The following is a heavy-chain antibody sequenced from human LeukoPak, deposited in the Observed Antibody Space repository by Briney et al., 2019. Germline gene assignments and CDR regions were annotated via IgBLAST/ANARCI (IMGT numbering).Heavy chain of an antibody. V-gene: IGHV4-4*02. CDR1: GGSISSSNW. D-gene: IGHD3-10*01. CDR2: ISYSGST. J-gene: IGHJ6*03. Sequence: KPSGTLSLTCAVSGGSISSSNWWSWVRQPPGKGLEWIGSISYSGSTYYNPSLKSRVTISVDTSKNQFSLKVNSVTAADTAVYYCARVRGPGPSDYYYYMDVWGKGTTVTVSS. CDR3: ARVRGPGPSDYYYYMDV.